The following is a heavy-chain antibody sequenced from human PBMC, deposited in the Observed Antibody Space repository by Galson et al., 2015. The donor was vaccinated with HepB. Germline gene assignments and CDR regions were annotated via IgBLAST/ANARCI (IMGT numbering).Heavy chain of an antibody. Sequence: SETLSLTCTVSGGSISSYYWSWIRQPPGKGLEWIGYIYYSGSTNYNPSLKSRVTISVDTSKNQFSLKLSSVTAADTAVYYCARGLLWSIAGAFDIWGQGTMVTVSS. V-gene: IGHV4-59*01. J-gene: IGHJ3*02. CDR1: GGSISSYY. CDR2: IYYSGST. D-gene: IGHD3-10*01. CDR3: ARGLLWSIAGAFDI.